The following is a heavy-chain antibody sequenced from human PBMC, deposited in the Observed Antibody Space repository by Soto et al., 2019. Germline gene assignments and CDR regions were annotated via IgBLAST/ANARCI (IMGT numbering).Heavy chain of an antibody. D-gene: IGHD4-4*01. CDR2: INHSGST. J-gene: IGHJ4*02. CDR1: GGSFSGYY. Sequence: QVQLQQRGAGLLKPSETLSLTCAVYGGSFSGYYWSWIRQPPGKGLEWIGEINHSGSTNYNPSLKSRVTISVDTSKNQFSLKLSSVTAADTAVYCCARVFDYSIVNWGQGTLVTVSS. CDR3: ARVFDYSIVN. V-gene: IGHV4-34*01.